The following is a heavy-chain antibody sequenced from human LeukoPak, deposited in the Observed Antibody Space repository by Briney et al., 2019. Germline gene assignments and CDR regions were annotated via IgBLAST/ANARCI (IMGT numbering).Heavy chain of an antibody. CDR2: IRAYNGNT. D-gene: IGHD3-22*01. Sequence: VKVSCKASGYTFTSYGINWVRQAPGQGLEWMGWIRAYNGNTNYAQKLQGRVTMTTDTSTSTAYMELRSLTSDDTAVYYCARGPGGRRGYYPLEDYYYYHYMDVWGKGTTVTVSS. V-gene: IGHV1-18*01. J-gene: IGHJ6*03. CDR1: GYTFTSYG. CDR3: ARGPGGRRGYYPLEDYYYYHYMDV.